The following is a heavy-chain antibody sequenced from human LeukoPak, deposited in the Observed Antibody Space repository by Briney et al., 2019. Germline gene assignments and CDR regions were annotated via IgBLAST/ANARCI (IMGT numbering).Heavy chain of an antibody. CDR1: GFTLSSYW. CDR2: INSDGSST. D-gene: IGHD3-22*01. CDR3: ARADSSGYYVDY. Sequence: GSLRLSRAASGFTLSSYWTHWVRPAPGGGLVWVSRINSDGSSTSYADSVKGRFTISRDNAKNTLYLQMNSLRAEDTAVYYCARADSSGYYVDYWGQGTLVTVSS. J-gene: IGHJ4*02. V-gene: IGHV3-74*01.